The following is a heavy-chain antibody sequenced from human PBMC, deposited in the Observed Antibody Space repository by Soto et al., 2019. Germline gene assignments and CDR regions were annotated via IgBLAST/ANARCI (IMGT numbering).Heavy chain of an antibody. J-gene: IGHJ6*02. V-gene: IGHV4-34*01. CDR1: GESFSGYY. Sequence: SETLSLTCVVSGESFSGYYWSWIRQTPGMGLEWIGEVDHRGSTTYNPSLKNRASISIDSSKNLFSLELTSVAAADTALYFCARYEYGNSLYGVDVWGQGTRVTVSS. D-gene: IGHD1-7*01. CDR3: ARYEYGNSLYGVDV. CDR2: VDHRGST.